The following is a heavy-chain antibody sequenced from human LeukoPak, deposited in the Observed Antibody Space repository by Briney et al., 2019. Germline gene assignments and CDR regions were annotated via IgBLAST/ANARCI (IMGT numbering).Heavy chain of an antibody. J-gene: IGHJ5*02. D-gene: IGHD2-2*02. CDR2: IYTSGST. CDR1: GGSISSYY. V-gene: IGHV4-4*07. Sequence: SETLSLTCTVSGGSISSYYWSWIRQPAGKGLEWIGRIYTSGSTNYNPSLKSRVTISVDTSKNQFSLKLSSVTAADTAVYYCAREWPSRVVVPAAILGWFDPWGQGTLVTVSS. CDR3: AREWPSRVVVPAAILGWFDP.